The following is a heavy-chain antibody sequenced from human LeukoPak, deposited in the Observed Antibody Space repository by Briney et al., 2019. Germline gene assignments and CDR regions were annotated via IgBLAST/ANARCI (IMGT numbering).Heavy chain of an antibody. CDR1: GGSITGYY. V-gene: IGHV4-59*01. D-gene: IGHD3-22*01. CDR3: ARGSGGYNYDH. CDR2: IFYSGST. Sequence: PSETLSLTCTVSGGSITGYYWSWIRQPPGKGLEWIGNIFYSGSTNYNPPLKSRVTMSVDTSKNQFSLKLSSVTAADTAVYYCARGSGGYNYDHWGQGTLVTVSS. J-gene: IGHJ5*02.